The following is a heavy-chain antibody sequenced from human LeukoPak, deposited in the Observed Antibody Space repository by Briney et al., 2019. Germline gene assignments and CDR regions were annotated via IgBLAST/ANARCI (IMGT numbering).Heavy chain of an antibody. CDR2: IYTSGST. CDR3: ARGQNNWNYLRGSGWFDP. Sequence: PSETLSLTCTVSGGSISSYYWSWIRQPAGKGLEWIGRIYTSGSTNYNPSIKSRVTMSVDTSKNQFSLKLSSVTAADTAVYYCARGQNNWNYLRGSGWFDPWGQGTLVTVSS. V-gene: IGHV4-4*07. D-gene: IGHD1-7*01. J-gene: IGHJ5*02. CDR1: GGSISSYY.